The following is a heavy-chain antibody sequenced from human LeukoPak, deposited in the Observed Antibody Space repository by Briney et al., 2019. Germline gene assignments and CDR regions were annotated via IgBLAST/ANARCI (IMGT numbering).Heavy chain of an antibody. J-gene: IGHJ4*02. CDR3: ARGTANFWSGYSSHFDY. D-gene: IGHD3-3*01. Sequence: ASVTVSCKASGYTFTSYYMHWVRQAPGQGLEWMEIINPSGGSTSYAQKFQGRVTMTRDTSTSTVYMEVSSLRSEDTAVYYCARGTANFWSGYSSHFDYWGQGTLVTVSS. CDR2: INPSGGST. CDR1: GYTFTSYY. V-gene: IGHV1-46*01.